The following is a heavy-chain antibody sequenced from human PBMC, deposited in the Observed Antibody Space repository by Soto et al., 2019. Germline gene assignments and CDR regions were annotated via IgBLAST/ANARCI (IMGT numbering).Heavy chain of an antibody. J-gene: IGHJ5*02. Sequence: GGSLRLSCAASGFTFSSYSMNWVRQAPGKGLEWVSYISSSSSTIYYADSVKGRFTISRDNAKNSLYLQMNSLRDEDTAVYYCARVIGGYSYGYERFDPWGQGTLVTAP. CDR3: ARVIGGYSYGYERFDP. D-gene: IGHD5-18*01. CDR1: GFTFSSYS. CDR2: ISSSSSTI. V-gene: IGHV3-48*02.